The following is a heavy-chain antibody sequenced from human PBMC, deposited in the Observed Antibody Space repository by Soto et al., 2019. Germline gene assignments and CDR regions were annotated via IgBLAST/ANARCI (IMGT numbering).Heavy chain of an antibody. D-gene: IGHD6-13*01. Sequence: EVQLLESGGGLVQPGGSLRLSCAASGFTFSSYAMSWVRQAPGKGLEWVSAISGSGGSTYYADSVKGRFTISRDNSENSLYLQMNSLRAEDTALYYCAKGAAAGHYWYFDLWGRGTLVTVSS. CDR1: GFTFSSYA. CDR3: AKGAAAGHYWYFDL. V-gene: IGHV3-23*01. J-gene: IGHJ2*01. CDR2: ISGSGGST.